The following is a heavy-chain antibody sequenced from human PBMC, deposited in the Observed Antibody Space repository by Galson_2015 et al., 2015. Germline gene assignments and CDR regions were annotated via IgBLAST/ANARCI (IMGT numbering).Heavy chain of an antibody. D-gene: IGHD1-26*01. Sequence: LRLSCAASGFTFSSYAMSWVRQAPGKGLEWVSAISSNGGSTYYADSVKGRFTVSRDNSKNTLYLQMHSLRADDTAVYHCAKFSGGSYLYYFDYWGQGTLVTVSS. CDR3: AKFSGGSYLYYFDY. V-gene: IGHV3-23*01. J-gene: IGHJ4*02. CDR2: ISSNGGST. CDR1: GFTFSSYA.